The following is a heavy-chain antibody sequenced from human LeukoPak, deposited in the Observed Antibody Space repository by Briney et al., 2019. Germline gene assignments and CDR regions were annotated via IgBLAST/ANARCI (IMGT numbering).Heavy chain of an antibody. CDR3: ARDRSWGIDY. D-gene: IGHD3-10*01. CDR2: IYYSGST. Sequence: SETLSLTCTVSGGSVSSGSYYWSWIRQPPGKGLEWIGYIYYSGSTNYNPSLKSRVTISVDTSKNQFSLKLSSVTAADTAVYYCARDRSWGIDYWGQGTLVTVSS. CDR1: GGSVSSGSYY. V-gene: IGHV4-61*01. J-gene: IGHJ4*02.